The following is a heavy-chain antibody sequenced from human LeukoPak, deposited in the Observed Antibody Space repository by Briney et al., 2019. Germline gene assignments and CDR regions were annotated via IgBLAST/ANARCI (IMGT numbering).Heavy chain of an antibody. D-gene: IGHD3-3*01. V-gene: IGHV1-46*01. CDR2: INPSGGST. J-gene: IGHJ4*02. CDR1: GYTFTSYY. CDR3: AREKEVDTIFGVVIERIFDY. Sequence: ASVKVSCKASGYTFTSYYMHWVRQAPGQGLEWMGIINPSGGSTSYAQKFQGRVTMTRDTSISTAYMELSRLRSDDTAVYYCAREKEVDTIFGVVIERIFDYWGQGTLVTVSS.